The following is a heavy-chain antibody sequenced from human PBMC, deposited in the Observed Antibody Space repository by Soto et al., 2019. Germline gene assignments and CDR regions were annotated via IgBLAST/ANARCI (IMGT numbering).Heavy chain of an antibody. J-gene: IGHJ5*02. Sequence: PSETLSLTCAVSGGSISSGGYSWSWIRQPPGKGLEWIGYIYHSGSTYYNPSLKSRVTISVDRSKNQFSLKLSSVTAADTAVYYCARGAGITGTARRWFDPWGQGTLITVSS. V-gene: IGHV4-30-2*01. CDR1: GGSISSGGYS. D-gene: IGHD1-20*01. CDR3: ARGAGITGTARRWFDP. CDR2: IYHSGST.